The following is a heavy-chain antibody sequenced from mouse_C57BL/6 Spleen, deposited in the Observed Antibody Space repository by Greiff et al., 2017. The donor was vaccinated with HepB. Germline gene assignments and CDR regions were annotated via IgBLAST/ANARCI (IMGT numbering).Heavy chain of an antibody. D-gene: IGHD3-2*02. Sequence: EVHLVESGGDLVKPGGSLKLSCAASGFTFSSYGMSWVRQTPDKRLEWVATISSGGSYTYYPDSVKGRFTISRDNAKNTLYLQMSSLKSEDTAMYYCASLDSSGHFFAYWGQGTLVTVSA. CDR2: ISSGGSYT. J-gene: IGHJ3*01. CDR3: ASLDSSGHFFAY. V-gene: IGHV5-6*01. CDR1: GFTFSSYG.